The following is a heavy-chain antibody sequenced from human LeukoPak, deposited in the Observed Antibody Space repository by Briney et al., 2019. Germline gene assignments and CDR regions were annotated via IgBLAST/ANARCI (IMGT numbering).Heavy chain of an antibody. V-gene: IGHV3-30*02. Sequence: GGSLRLSCAASGFTFSSYGMHWVRQAPGKGLEWVAVIWYGGSNKYYADSAKGRFTISRDNSKNTLYLQMNSLRAEDTAVYYCAKDHKGYSSGWHAFDIWGQGTMVTVSS. D-gene: IGHD6-19*01. CDR1: GFTFSSYG. J-gene: IGHJ3*02. CDR2: IWYGGSNK. CDR3: AKDHKGYSSGWHAFDI.